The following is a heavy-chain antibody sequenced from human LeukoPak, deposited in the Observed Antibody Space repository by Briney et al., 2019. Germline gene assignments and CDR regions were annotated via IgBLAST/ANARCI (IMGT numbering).Heavy chain of an antibody. J-gene: IGHJ4*02. CDR2: IRHDGTNQ. CDR3: ARSRNVRTFDY. V-gene: IGHV3-30*02. CDR1: GFTFSSYG. Sequence: GGSLRLSCAASGFTFSSYGIHWVRQAPGKGLEWVTFIRHDGTNQHYGDSVKRRFTISRDNLKNTVFLQMNRVRAEDTAVYFCARSRNVRTFDYWGQGTLVAVSS.